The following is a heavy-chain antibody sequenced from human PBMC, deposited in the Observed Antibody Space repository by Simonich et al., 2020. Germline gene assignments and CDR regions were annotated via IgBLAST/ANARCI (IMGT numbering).Heavy chain of an antibody. CDR1: GYTFTGYY. V-gene: IGHV1-2*02. Sequence: QVQLVQSGAEVKKPGASVKVSCKASGYTFTGYYMHWVRQAPGQGLEGMGWINPISGGTNYAQKFQGRVTMTRDTSIRTAYMELSRLRSDDTAVYYCARVRFEAFDIWGQGTMVTVSS. CDR3: ARVRFEAFDI. J-gene: IGHJ3*02. CDR2: INPISGGT.